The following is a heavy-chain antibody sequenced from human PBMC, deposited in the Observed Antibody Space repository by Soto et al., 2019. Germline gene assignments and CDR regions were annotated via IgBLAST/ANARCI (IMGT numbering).Heavy chain of an antibody. V-gene: IGHV3-30-3*01. D-gene: IGHD3-3*01. CDR1: GFTFSAYV. CDR3: ARGIIQDVEY. J-gene: IGHJ4*02. CDR2: ISYDGNSE. Sequence: QVQLVESGGGVVQPGTSLRVSCGASGFTFSAYVMHWVRQAPGKGLEWVAAISYDGNSEYYAASVKGRFTVSRDNSKNTGFLQMNTLRVEDTAVYYCARGIIQDVEYWGQGTLVTVSS.